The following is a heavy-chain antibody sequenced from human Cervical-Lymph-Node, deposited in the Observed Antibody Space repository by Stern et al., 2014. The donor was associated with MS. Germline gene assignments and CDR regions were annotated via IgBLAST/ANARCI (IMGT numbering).Heavy chain of an antibody. D-gene: IGHD5-24*01. CDR2: VFPTGPT. Sequence: QVQLQESGPGLVKPSETLTLTCDVSGDSINNNNYFWDWIRQPPGKGLEWIGSVFPTGPTDYSPSTTSRVSISVDTPKNQLSLKVNSVTAADTAVYYCARRRRWVQDFDYWGQGTLVTVSS. V-gene: IGHV4-39*01. CDR3: ARRRRWVQDFDY. J-gene: IGHJ4*02. CDR1: GDSINNNNYF.